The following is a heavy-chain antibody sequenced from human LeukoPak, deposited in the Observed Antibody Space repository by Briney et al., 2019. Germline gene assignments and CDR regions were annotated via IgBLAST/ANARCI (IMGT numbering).Heavy chain of an antibody. CDR3: ARVGCSSTSCQYYFDY. CDR1: GYTFTSYD. J-gene: IGHJ4*02. V-gene: IGHV1-8*03. CDR2: MNPNSGNT. D-gene: IGHD2-2*01. Sequence: ASVKVSCKASGYTFTSYDINWVRQATGQGLEWMGWMNPNSGNTGYAQKFQGRVTITRNTSISTAYMELSSLRSEDTAVYYCARVGCSSTSCQYYFDYWSQGTLVTVSS.